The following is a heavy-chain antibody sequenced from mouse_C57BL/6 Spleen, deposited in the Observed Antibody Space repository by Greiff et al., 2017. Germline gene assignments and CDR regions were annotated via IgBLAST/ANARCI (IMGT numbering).Heavy chain of an antibody. V-gene: IGHV1-72*01. J-gene: IGHJ1*03. CDR2: IDPNSGGT. CDR1: GYTFTSYW. CDR3: ARSGTGIYLYFDV. Sequence: QVQLQQPGAELVTPGASVKLSCKASGYTFTSYWMHWVKQRPGRGLEWIGRIDPNSGGTKYNEKFKSKATLTVDKPSSTAYMQLSSLTSEDSAVYYCARSGTGIYLYFDVWGTGTTVTVSS. D-gene: IGHD4-1*01.